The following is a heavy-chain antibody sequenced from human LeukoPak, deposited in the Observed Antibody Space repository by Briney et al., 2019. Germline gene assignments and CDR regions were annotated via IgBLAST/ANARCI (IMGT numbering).Heavy chain of an antibody. V-gene: IGHV4-61*01. D-gene: IGHD2-21*02. CDR2: IFYSGNT. CDR1: GGSVSSNHYY. CDR3: ARTHRLNWFDP. J-gene: IGHJ5*02. Sequence: SETLSLTCTVSGGSVSSNHYYWSWIRQPPGRGLEWIAYIFYSGNTNYNPSLKSRVTISVDTSKNQLSLKLSSVTAADTAVYYCARTHRLNWFDPWGQGTLVTVSS.